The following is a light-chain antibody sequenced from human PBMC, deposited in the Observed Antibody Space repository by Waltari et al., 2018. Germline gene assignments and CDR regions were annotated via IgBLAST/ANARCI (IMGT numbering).Light chain of an antibody. V-gene: IGKV4-1*01. Sequence: DIVMTQSPDSLAVSLGERATINCKSSPSVLYSSNNENYLAWYQQKPGQPPKLLIYWASSRESGVPDRFSGSGSGTDFTLTISSLQAEDVAVYYCQQYYNIPWTFGQGTKVEIK. CDR2: WAS. CDR1: PSVLYSSNNENY. J-gene: IGKJ1*01. CDR3: QQYYNIPWT.